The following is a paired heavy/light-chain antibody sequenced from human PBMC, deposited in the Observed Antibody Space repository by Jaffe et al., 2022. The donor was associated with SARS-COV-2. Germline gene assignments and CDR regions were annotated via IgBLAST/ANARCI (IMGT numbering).Heavy chain of an antibody. D-gene: IGHD1-26*01. V-gene: IGHV3-20*01. CDR3: AREASKWEPYYYYINV. Sequence: EVQLVQSGGGVVRPGGSLRLSCEASGFTFDDYDMSWVRQAPGKGLEWVSGINWNGGSTGYADSVKGRFTISRDNVKNTLYLQMNSLRAEDTALYHCAREASKWEPYYYYINVWAKGTTVTVSS. CDR1: GFTFDDYD. J-gene: IGHJ6*03. CDR2: INWNGGST.
Light chain of an antibody. CDR3: QQRSNWPFT. Sequence: EIVLTQPPATLSLSPGETATLSCRASQSVSSFLAWYQQKPGQTPRLLIYDASNRATGFPARFSGSGSGTDFTLTISSLEPEDFAVYYCQQRSNWPFTFGPGTKVDIK. V-gene: IGKV3-11*01. CDR2: DAS. CDR1: QSVSSF. J-gene: IGKJ3*01.